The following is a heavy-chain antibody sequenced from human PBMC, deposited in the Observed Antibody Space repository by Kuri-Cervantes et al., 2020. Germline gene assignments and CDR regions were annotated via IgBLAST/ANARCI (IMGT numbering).Heavy chain of an antibody. CDR2: ISWNGGTI. CDR3: ASRGRVVVPAAPEYYYYYMDV. D-gene: IGHD2-2*01. J-gene: IGHJ6*03. V-gene: IGHV3-9*01. CDR1: GFTFNNYA. Sequence: GGSLRLSCAASGFTFNNYAMQWVRQRTGEGLEWVSGISWNGGTIGYADSVKGRFTISRDNAKKSLYLQMNSLRAEDTAVYYCASRGRVVVPAAPEYYYYYMDVWGKGTTVTVSS.